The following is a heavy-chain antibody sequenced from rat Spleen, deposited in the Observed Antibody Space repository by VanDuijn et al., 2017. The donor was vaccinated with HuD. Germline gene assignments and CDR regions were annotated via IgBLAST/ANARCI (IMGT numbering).Heavy chain of an antibody. J-gene: IGHJ4*01. V-gene: IGHV3-3*01. CDR2: INSAGST. CDR3: ARSDYGVYIAYVMDA. Sequence: EVQLQESGPGLVKPSQSLSLTCSVTGYSITSSYRWNWIRKFPGNKLEWMGYINSAGSTNYNPSLKNRISITRDTSKKQFLLQVNSVTTEDTATYYCARSDYGVYIAYVMDAWCQGASVTVSS. D-gene: IGHD1-11*01. CDR1: GYSITSSYR.